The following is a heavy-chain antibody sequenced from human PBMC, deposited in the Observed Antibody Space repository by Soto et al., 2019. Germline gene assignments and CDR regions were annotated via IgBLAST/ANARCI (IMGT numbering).Heavy chain of an antibody. V-gene: IGHV4-61*01. CDR2: IYYSGST. D-gene: IGHD3-22*01. Sequence: RSLTCTVSGGSVSSGSYYWSWIRQPPGKGLEWIGYIYYSGSTNYNPSLKSRVTISVDTSKNQFSLKLSSVTAADTAVYYCARDGAYYYDSSINAFDIWGQGTMVTVSS. CDR1: GGSVSSGSYY. J-gene: IGHJ3*02. CDR3: ARDGAYYYDSSINAFDI.